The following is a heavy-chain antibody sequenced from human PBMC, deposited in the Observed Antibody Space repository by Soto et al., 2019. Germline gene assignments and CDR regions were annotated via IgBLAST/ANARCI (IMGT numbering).Heavy chain of an antibody. Sequence: QVQLVQSGAEVKKPGSSVKVSCRASGGTFTTYTINWVRQAPGQGLEWMGRIIPSLEITNYAEKLQGRVKIPADTYTSTSYMELSSLKSEDTAVYYCAAPFPPGVDNAFDIWAQGTKVTVSS. CDR1: GGTFTTYT. J-gene: IGHJ3*02. CDR3: AAPFPPGVDNAFDI. D-gene: IGHD3-10*01. CDR2: IIPSLEIT. V-gene: IGHV1-69*02.